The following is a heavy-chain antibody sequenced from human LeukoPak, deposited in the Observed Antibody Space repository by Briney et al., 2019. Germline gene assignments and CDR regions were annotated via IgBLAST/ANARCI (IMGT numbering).Heavy chain of an antibody. D-gene: IGHD1/OR15-1a*01. CDR1: GFTVITND. CDR2: LYSDGNT. CDR3: VREWEHD. V-gene: IGHV3-53*01. J-gene: IGHJ4*02. Sequence: TGGSLRLSCAASGFTVITNDMTWVRQAPGKGLEWVSVLYSDGNTKYADSVQGRFNISRDNSKNTLYLQMNSLRAEDTALYYCVREWEHDWGQGTLVTVSS.